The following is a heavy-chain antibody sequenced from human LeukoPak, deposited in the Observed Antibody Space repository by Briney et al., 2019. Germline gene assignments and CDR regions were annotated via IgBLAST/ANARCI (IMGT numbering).Heavy chain of an antibody. CDR1: GFTFSTYF. J-gene: IGHJ4*02. D-gene: IGHD5-24*01. CDR3: ARGGDGYNSVDFDY. V-gene: IGHV3-30-3*01. Sequence: GGSLRLSCAASGFTFSTYFMHWVRQAPGKGLEWVADIASDGSHTFYVESVKGRFTISRDNAKNSLYLQMNSLRAEDTAVYYCARGGDGYNSVDFDYWGQGTLVTVSS. CDR2: IASDGSHT.